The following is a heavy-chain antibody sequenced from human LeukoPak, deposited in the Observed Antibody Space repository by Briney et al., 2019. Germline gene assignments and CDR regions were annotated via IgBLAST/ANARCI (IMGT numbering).Heavy chain of an antibody. CDR2: IYYSGST. J-gene: IGHJ4*02. V-gene: IGHV4-59*01. CDR3: ARYNDDERTFDY. CDR1: GGSIISYY. D-gene: IGHD1-1*01. Sequence: SETLSLTCSVSGGSIISYYWGWIRQPPGKGLEWIGYIYYSGSTNYNPSLKSRVTISVDTSKNQFSLKLSSVTAADTAVYYCARYNDDERTFDYWGQGTLVTVSS.